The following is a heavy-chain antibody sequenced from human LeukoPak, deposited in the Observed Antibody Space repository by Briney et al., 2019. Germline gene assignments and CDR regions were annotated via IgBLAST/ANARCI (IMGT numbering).Heavy chain of an antibody. J-gene: IGHJ4*02. CDR3: ATSFRVGSGSYPIFDY. Sequence: GATVKISCKASGYTFTDYYMHWVQQAPGKGLEWMGRVDPEDGETIYAEKFQGRVTITADTSTDTAYMELSSLRSEDTAVYYCATSFRVGSGSYPIFDYWGQGTLVTVSS. D-gene: IGHD1-26*01. V-gene: IGHV1-69-2*01. CDR2: VDPEDGET. CDR1: GYTFTDYY.